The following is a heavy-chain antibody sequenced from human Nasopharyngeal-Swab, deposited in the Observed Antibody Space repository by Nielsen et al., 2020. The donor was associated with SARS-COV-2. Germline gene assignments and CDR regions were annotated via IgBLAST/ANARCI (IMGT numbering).Heavy chain of an antibody. CDR1: GVSLSSSSYF. J-gene: IGHJ6*02. V-gene: IGHV4-39*01. CDR3: AKHYGGGLPYRMDV. D-gene: IGHD2-21*01. Sequence: ESLKISCTVSGVSLSSSSYFWGWIRQPPGKGLEWIGSIYYSGNTYCNPSLKRRVTISVDTSNNQFSLKLSSVTAADTAVYYCAKHYGGGLPYRMDVWGQGTTVTVSS. CDR2: IYYSGNT.